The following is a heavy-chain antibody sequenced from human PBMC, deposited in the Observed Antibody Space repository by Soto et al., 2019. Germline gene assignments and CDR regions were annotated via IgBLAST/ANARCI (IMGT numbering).Heavy chain of an antibody. CDR1: GFTFSSYS. CDR2: ISSSSSTI. CDR3: ARGLHRYYYDSSGYYSLGY. D-gene: IGHD3-22*01. V-gene: IGHV3-48*02. J-gene: IGHJ4*02. Sequence: GGSLRLSCAASGFTFSSYSMNWVRQAPGKGLEWVSYISSSSSTIYYADSVKGRFTISRDNAKNSLYLQMNSLRDEDTAVYYCARGLHRYYYDSSGYYSLGYWGQGTLVTVSS.